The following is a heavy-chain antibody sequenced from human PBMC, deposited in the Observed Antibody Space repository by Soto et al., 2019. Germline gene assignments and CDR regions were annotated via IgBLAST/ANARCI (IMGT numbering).Heavy chain of an antibody. CDR2: IYYSGST. CDR1: GGSVSSGSYY. J-gene: IGHJ6*02. V-gene: IGHV4-61*01. CDR3: ARGIEGWYQGRYYYGMDV. Sequence: QVQLQESGPGLVKPSETLSLTCTVSGGSVSSGSYYWSWIRQPPGKGLEWIGYIYYSGSTNYNPSPPSRVPISVDTSKHQFSLKLSSVTAADTAVYYCARGIEGWYQGRYYYGMDVWGQGTTVTVSS. D-gene: IGHD6-19*01.